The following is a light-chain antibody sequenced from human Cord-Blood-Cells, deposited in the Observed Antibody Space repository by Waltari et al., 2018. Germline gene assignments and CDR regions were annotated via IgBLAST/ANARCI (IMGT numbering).Light chain of an antibody. CDR2: RNN. CDR3: AAWDDSLSGWV. J-gene: IGLJ3*02. CDR1: SSNIGSNY. V-gene: IGLV1-47*01. Sequence: QSVLTQPPSASGTPGQRVTISCSGSSSNIGSNYVYWYQQLPGTAPKLLIYRNNRRPPGAPDRCSGSKSGTSASLAISGLRSEDEADYYCAAWDDSLSGWVFGGGTKLTVL.